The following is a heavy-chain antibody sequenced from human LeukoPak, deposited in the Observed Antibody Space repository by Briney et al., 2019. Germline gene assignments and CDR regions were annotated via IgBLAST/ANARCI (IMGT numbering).Heavy chain of an antibody. D-gene: IGHD6-19*01. CDR3: TTESLAVPKYYFDY. Sequence: GGSLRLSCAASGFTLSNAWMSWVRQAPGRGLEWVGRIKSKADGGTTDYAAPVKGGFTISRDDSKNTLYVEMNSLISEDTAVYYCTTESLAVPKYYFDYWGQGTLVTVSS. CDR2: IKSKADGGTT. CDR1: GFTLSNAW. V-gene: IGHV3-15*01. J-gene: IGHJ4*02.